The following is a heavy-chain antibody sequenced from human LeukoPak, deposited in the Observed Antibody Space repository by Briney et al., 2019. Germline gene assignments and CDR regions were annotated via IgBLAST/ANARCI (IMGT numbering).Heavy chain of an antibody. CDR1: GFNFSTYW. J-gene: IGHJ4*02. V-gene: IGHV3-7*01. CDR3: ARDSLYYDSSGYFSY. D-gene: IGHD3-22*01. Sequence: PGGSLRLSCAASGFNFSTYWMTWFRQALGKGLEGVANIKQDGCEKYYVDSVKGRFTISRDNAKNSLYLQMNSLRAEDTAVYYCARDSLYYDSSGYFSYWGQGTLVTVSS. CDR2: IKQDGCEK.